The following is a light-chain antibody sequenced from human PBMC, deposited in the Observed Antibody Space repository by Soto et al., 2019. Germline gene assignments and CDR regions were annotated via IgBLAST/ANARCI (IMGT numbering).Light chain of an antibody. CDR1: SSNIGGNT. Sequence: QSVLTQPPSASATPGQRVTISCSGSSSNIGGNTVNWYQQFPGTTPKLLIFSDIQRPSGGPDRFSGSKSGPSVFLAISGLQSEDEADYYWVAWDDSLNGWVFGGGTKVTVL. V-gene: IGLV1-44*01. CDR3: VAWDDSLNGWV. J-gene: IGLJ3*02. CDR2: SDI.